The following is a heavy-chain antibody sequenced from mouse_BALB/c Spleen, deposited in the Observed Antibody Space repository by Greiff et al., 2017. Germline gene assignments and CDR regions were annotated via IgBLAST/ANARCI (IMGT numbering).Heavy chain of an antibody. CDR1: GFTFSSYA. V-gene: IGHV5-6-5*01. CDR2: ISSGGSN. D-gene: IGHD2-14*01. J-gene: IGHJ3*01. CDR3: AAYYRDFAY. Sequence: EVMLVESGGGLVKPGGSLKLSCAASGFTFSSYAMSWVRQTPEKRLEWVASISSGGSNYYSDSVMGRFTISRDNASNILYRQMSSLWSEETAMYYCAAYYRDFAYWGQGTLVTVSA.